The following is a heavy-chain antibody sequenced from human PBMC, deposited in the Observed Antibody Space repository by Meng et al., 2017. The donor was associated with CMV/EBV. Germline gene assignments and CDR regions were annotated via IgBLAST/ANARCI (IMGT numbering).Heavy chain of an antibody. D-gene: IGHD3-10*01. V-gene: IGHV4-34*01. CDR3: ARGGTGSRFGEFLG. CDR1: GGSFSAYY. Sequence: GSLRLSCAVYGGSFSAYYLTWIRQPPGKGLEWIAEINHSGGTNYNPSLRSRVTISLDTSKKQSSLGLSSVTAADTAVYYCARGGTGSRFGEFLGWGQGTLVTVSS. CDR2: INHSGGT. J-gene: IGHJ4*02.